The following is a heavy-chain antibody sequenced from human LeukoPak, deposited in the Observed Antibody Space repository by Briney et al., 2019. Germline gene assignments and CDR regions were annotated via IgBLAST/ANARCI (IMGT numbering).Heavy chain of an antibody. CDR2: IYPGDSDT. Sequence: PGESLKISCKGSGYSFTTYWIGWVRQVPGKGLEWMGIIYPGDSDTRYSPSFQGQVTISADKSISTAYLQWNSLKASDTAMYYCARLTTIAVTDAADYWGQGTLVIVSS. J-gene: IGHJ4*02. D-gene: IGHD6-19*01. V-gene: IGHV5-51*01. CDR3: ARLTTIAVTDAADY. CDR1: GYSFTTYW.